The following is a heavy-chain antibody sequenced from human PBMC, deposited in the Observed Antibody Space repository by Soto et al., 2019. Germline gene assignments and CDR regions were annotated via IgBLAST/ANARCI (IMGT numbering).Heavy chain of an antibody. CDR1: GFTFSSYA. J-gene: IGHJ5*02. D-gene: IGHD4-17*01. Sequence: GGSLRLSCAASGFTFSSYAMSWVRQAPGKGLEWVSAISGSGGSTYYADSVKGRFTISRDNSKNTLYLQMNSLRAEDTAVYYCAKDEHRDYGDPNWFDPWGQGTLVTVSP. V-gene: IGHV3-23*01. CDR2: ISGSGGST. CDR3: AKDEHRDYGDPNWFDP.